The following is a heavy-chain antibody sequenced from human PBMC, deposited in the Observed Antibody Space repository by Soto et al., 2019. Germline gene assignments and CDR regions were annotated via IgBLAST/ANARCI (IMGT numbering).Heavy chain of an antibody. D-gene: IGHD6-19*01. CDR1: GDSVSSNSAA. CDR2: TYYRSKWYH. J-gene: IGHJ4*02. CDR3: TGQSVAGAIDY. V-gene: IGHV6-1*01. Sequence: SQPLSLTSAICGDSVSSNSAACNLIRQSPSRGLEWLGRTYYRSKWYHGYAVSVKSRITINPDTSKNQFSLQLSSVTPEDTAVYYCTGQSVAGAIDYWGQGTPVTVSS.